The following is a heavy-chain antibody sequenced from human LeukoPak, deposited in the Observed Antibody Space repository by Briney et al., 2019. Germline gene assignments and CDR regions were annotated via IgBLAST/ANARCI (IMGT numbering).Heavy chain of an antibody. Sequence: SVKLPHTHKKGTFSRYAVSRVRQAPGQGHKWMGGIIPIFGTANYAQKFQGRVTITADESTSTAYMELSSLRSEDTAVYYCAREGAHIQAIDYWGQGTLVTVSS. V-gene: IGHV1-69*01. D-gene: IGHD2-21*01. CDR3: AREGAHIQAIDY. CDR1: KGTFSRYA. CDR2: IIPIFGTA. J-gene: IGHJ4*02.